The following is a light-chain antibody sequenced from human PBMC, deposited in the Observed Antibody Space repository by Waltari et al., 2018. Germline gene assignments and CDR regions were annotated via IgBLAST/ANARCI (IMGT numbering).Light chain of an antibody. J-gene: IGKJ1*01. CDR3: MQALQTPWT. V-gene: IGKV2-28*01. CDR1: QSLLHSSGDNY. Sequence: DIVMTQPPLSLPVTPGEPASISCRSSQSLLHSSGDNYLEWYLQKPGQSPQLLIYLGSNRASGVPDRFSGSGSGTDFTLKISRVEAEDVGVYYCMQALQTPWTFGQGTKVEIK. CDR2: LGS.